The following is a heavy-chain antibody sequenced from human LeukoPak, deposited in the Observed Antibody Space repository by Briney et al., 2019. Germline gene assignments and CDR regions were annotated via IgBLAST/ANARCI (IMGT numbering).Heavy chain of an antibody. J-gene: IGHJ5*02. CDR1: GFTFSSYS. CDR3: VRSVVRGVIVVRNWFDP. CDR2: ISSSSSTI. V-gene: IGHV3-48*01. Sequence: PGGSLRLSCAASGFTFSSYSMNWVRQAPGKGLEWVSYISSSSSTIYYADSVKGRFTISRDNAKKSLYLQMNSLRAEDTAVYYCVRSVVRGVIVVRNWFDPWGQGTLVTVSS. D-gene: IGHD3-10*01.